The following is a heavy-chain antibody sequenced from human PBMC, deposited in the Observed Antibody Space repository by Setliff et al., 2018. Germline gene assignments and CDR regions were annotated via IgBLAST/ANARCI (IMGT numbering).Heavy chain of an antibody. J-gene: IGHJ6*03. CDR3: ARHVGIRGRGYNYYYYYMDV. D-gene: IGHD3-10*01. V-gene: IGHV4-39*01. Sequence: SETLSLTCTVSGDSISSGTYYWGWIRQPPGKGLEWIGSRYYSGHTYYNPSLKSRVTMSVDMSRNQFSLKLSSVTAADTAVYSCARHVGIRGRGYNYYYYYMDVWGKGTTVTVSS. CDR2: RYYSGHT. CDR1: GDSISSGTYY.